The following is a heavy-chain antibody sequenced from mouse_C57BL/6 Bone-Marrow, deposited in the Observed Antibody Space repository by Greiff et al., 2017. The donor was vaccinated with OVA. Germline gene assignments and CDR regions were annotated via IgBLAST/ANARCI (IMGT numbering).Heavy chain of an antibody. Sequence: DVQLQESGGDLVKPGGSLKLSCAASGFTFSSYGMSWVRQTPDKRLEWVAYISSGGSYTYYPDSVKGRFTISRDNAKNTLYLQMSSLKSEDTAMDNCARQGGNYRFDYWGQGTTLTVSS. CDR3: ARQGGNYRFDY. V-gene: IGHV5-6*01. J-gene: IGHJ2*01. CDR2: ISSGGSYT. D-gene: IGHD2-1*01. CDR1: GFTFSSYG.